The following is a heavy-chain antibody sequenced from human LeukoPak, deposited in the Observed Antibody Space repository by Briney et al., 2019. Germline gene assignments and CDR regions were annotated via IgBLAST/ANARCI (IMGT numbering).Heavy chain of an antibody. CDR2: ISYDGSNK. D-gene: IGHD3-9*01. CDR3: RSYDILTIDFDY. V-gene: IGHV3-30-3*01. CDR1: GFTFSSYA. J-gene: IGHJ4*02. Sequence: PGGSLRLSCAASGFTFSSYAMHWVRQAPGKGLEWVAVISYDGSNKYYADSVKGRFTISRDNSKNTLYLQMNSLRAEDTAVYYCRSYDILTIDFDYWGQGTLVTVSS.